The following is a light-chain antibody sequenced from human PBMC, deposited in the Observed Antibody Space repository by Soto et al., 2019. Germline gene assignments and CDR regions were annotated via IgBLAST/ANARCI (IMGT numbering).Light chain of an antibody. J-gene: IGLJ1*01. CDR3: SSYERTYTYV. CDR2: DVS. CDR1: SDDVGNYNY. Sequence: QSVLTQPRSVSGSPGQSVTISCTGTSDDVGNYNYVSWYQQHPGKAPKLIIYDVSKRPSGVPDRFSGSKSGNTASLSISGLQAEDESDYYCSSYERTYTYVFGTGTKLTVL. V-gene: IGLV2-11*01.